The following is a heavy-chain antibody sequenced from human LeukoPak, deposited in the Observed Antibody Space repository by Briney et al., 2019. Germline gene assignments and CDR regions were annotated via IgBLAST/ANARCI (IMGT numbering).Heavy chain of an antibody. J-gene: IGHJ4*02. CDR2: ISGSGGTT. D-gene: IGHD2-15*01. CDR1: GFTLSSYA. Sequence: GGSLRLSCAASGFTLSSYAVSWVRQAPGKGLEWVSVISGSGGTTFYAESVKGRFTISRDDSKSTLYLQMNSLRAEDTAVYYCAKSGGASCYSAADCWGQGTLVTVSS. CDR3: AKSGGASCYSAADC. V-gene: IGHV3-23*01.